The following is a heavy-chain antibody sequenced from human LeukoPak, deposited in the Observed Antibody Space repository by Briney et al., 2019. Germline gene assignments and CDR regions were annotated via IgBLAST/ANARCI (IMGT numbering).Heavy chain of an antibody. V-gene: IGHV3-48*01. D-gene: IGHD5-12*01. CDR1: GFTFSTYS. J-gene: IGHJ4*01. CDR2: IRGSSDTI. Sequence: GGSLRLSCAASGFTFSTYSMNWVRQAPGKGLEWVSYIRGSSDTIYYADSVEGRFTISRDNAKNSLYLQMNSLRADDTAVYYCARGSGYGEFDYWGQGTLVTVSS. CDR3: ARGSGYGEFDY.